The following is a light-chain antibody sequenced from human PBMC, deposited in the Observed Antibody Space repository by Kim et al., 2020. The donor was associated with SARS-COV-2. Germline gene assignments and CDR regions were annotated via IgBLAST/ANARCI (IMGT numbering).Light chain of an antibody. CDR3: QQYFGWPLT. CDR1: QSVISH. V-gene: IGKV3-15*01. Sequence: MSPGERVTLSCRASQSVISHLAWYQQNPGQAPRLLIYDASTRATGLPARFSGSGSGTEFTLTISSLQSEDFAVYYCQQYFGWPLTFGGGTKVDIK. J-gene: IGKJ4*01. CDR2: DAS.